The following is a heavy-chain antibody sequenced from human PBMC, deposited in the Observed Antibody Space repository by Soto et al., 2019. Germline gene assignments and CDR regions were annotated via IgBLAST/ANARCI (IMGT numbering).Heavy chain of an antibody. J-gene: IGHJ6*02. V-gene: IGHV3-23*01. Sequence: GGSLRLSCAASGFTFSSYAMSWVRQAPGKGLEWVSAISGSGGSTYYADSVKGRFTISRDNSKNTLYLQMNSLRAEDTAVYYCAKQGLVDIVVVVAATPRYGMDVWGQGTTVTVSS. CDR3: AKQGLVDIVVVVAATPRYGMDV. CDR2: ISGSGGST. D-gene: IGHD2-15*01. CDR1: GFTFSSYA.